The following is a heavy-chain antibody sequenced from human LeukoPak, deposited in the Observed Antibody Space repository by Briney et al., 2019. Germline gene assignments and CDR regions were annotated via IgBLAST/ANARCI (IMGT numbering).Heavy chain of an antibody. V-gene: IGHV1-69*01. CDR3: ARPLGYCSSTSCFFDY. CDR1: GGTFSSYA. J-gene: IGHJ4*02. D-gene: IGHD2-2*01. CDR2: IIPIFGTA. Sequence: GASVKVSCKASGGTFSSYAISWVRQAPGQGLEWMGGIIPIFGTANYAQKFQGRVTITADDSTSTAYMELSSLRSEDTAVYYCARPLGYCSSTSCFFDYWGQGTLVTVSS.